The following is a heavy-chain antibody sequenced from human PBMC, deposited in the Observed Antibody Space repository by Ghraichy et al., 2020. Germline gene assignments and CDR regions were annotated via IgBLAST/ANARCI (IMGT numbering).Heavy chain of an antibody. J-gene: IGHJ2*01. CDR1: GGSISSYY. D-gene: IGHD2-21*01. V-gene: IGHV4-4*09. CDR3: ARPRDVAWYFDL. Sequence: SETLSLTCTVSGGSISSYYWSWIRQPPGKGLEWIGYIYSSGSTNYNPSLKSRVTMSLDTSKNQFSLKLSSVNAADTAVYYCARPRDVAWYFDLWGRGTLVTVSS. CDR2: IYSSGST.